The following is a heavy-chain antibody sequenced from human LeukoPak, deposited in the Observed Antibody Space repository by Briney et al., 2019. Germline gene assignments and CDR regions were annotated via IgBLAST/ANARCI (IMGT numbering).Heavy chain of an antibody. CDR2: INHSGSS. J-gene: IGHJ5*02. Sequence: KPSETLSLTCAVYGGSFSGYYWSWIRQPPGKGLEWIGEINHSGSSNYNPSLKSRVTISVDTSKNQFSLKLHSATAADTAVYYCARGRTAYSSSWYNWFDPWGQGTLVTVPS. CDR3: ARGRTAYSSSWYNWFDP. CDR1: GGSFSGYY. D-gene: IGHD6-13*01. V-gene: IGHV4-34*01.